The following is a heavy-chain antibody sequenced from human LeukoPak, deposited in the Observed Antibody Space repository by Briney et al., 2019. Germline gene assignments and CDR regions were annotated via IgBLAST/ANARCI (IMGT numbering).Heavy chain of an antibody. CDR3: AKGGSYGGY. D-gene: IGHD1-26*01. J-gene: IGHJ4*02. V-gene: IGHV3-64*01. CDR1: GFTFSSFA. CDR2: ICSNGGCT. Sequence: PGGSLRLSCAASGFTFSSFAMHWVRQAPGKQLEYVSAICSNGGCTYYANSVKGRFTISRDNSKNTLYLQMNSLRAEDTAVYYCAKGGSYGGYWGQGTLVTVSS.